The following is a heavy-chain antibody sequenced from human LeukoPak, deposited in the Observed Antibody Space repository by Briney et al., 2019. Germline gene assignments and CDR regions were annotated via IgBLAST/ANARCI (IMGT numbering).Heavy chain of an antibody. V-gene: IGHV1-24*01. D-gene: IGHD1-14*01. Sequence: ASVKVSCKVSGYTLTDLSMHWVRQAPGKGLEWMGGFDPEDGETIYAQKFQGRVTMTEDTSTDTAYMELGGLRSDDTAVYYCAETLDRRFPLDYWGQGTLVTVSS. CDR1: GYTLTDLS. J-gene: IGHJ4*02. CDR2: FDPEDGET. CDR3: AETLDRRFPLDY.